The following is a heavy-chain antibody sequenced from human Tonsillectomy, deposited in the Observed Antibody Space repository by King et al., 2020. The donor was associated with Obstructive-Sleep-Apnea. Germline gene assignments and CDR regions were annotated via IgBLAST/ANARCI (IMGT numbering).Heavy chain of an antibody. CDR1: EFTFSNSW. J-gene: IGHJ6*02. CDR2: IKSKTDGGTT. CDR3: PTLKFRDYYDSSGYQEYYYYYGMDV. D-gene: IGHD3-22*01. Sequence: VQLVESGGGLVKPGGSLRLSCAASEFTFSNSWMSWVRQAPGKGLEWVGRIKSKTDGGTTDYAAPVRGRFTISRDDSKNTLYLQMNSLKTEDTAVYYCPTLKFRDYYDSSGYQEYYYYYGMDVWGQGTTVTVSS. V-gene: IGHV3-15*01.